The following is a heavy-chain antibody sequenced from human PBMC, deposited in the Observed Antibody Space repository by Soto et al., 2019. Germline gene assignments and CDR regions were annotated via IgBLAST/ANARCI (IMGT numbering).Heavy chain of an antibody. CDR1: GYTFSSYG. CDR2: ISDYNGNT. Sequence: ASVKVSCKASGYTFSSYGINWVRQAPGQGLEWMGWISDYNGNTKYAQKFQGRVTMTTDTSTSTAYMELRRLRSDDTAIYYCARDGAAVAGPSDWFDSWGQGTLVTSPQ. D-gene: IGHD6-19*01. J-gene: IGHJ5*01. V-gene: IGHV1-18*01. CDR3: ARDGAAVAGPSDWFDS.